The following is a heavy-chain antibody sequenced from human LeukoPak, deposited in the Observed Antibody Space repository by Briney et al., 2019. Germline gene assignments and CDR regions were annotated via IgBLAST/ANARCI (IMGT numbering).Heavy chain of an antibody. CDR2: LSWNSGNI. Sequence: GRSLRLSCAASGFTFDDYVMHWVRQVPGKGLEWVSGLSWNSGNIGYADSVKGRFTISRDNAKNSLYLQMNSLSSEDTALYYCVKDQTNFLGYCTSNSCPAFDYWGQGTLVTVSS. J-gene: IGHJ4*02. V-gene: IGHV3-9*01. D-gene: IGHD2-2*01. CDR1: GFTFDDYV. CDR3: VKDQTNFLGYCTSNSCPAFDY.